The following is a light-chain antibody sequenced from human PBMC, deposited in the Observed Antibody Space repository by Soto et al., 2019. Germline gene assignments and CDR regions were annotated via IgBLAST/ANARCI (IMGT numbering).Light chain of an antibody. CDR2: EVS. Sequence: QSALTQPASVSGSPGQSITIPCTGTSSDVGDYNYVSWYQQHPGKVPKLIIFEVSHRPSGISDRFSGSKSGNTASLTISGLQAEDEADYYCSSYTSISTLVIFGGGTKVTVL. CDR3: SSYTSISTLVI. CDR1: SSDVGDYNY. J-gene: IGLJ2*01. V-gene: IGLV2-14*01.